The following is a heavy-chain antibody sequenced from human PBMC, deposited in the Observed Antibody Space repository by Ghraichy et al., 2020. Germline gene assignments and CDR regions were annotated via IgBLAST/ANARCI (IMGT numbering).Heavy chain of an antibody. CDR2: IYNSGST. D-gene: IGHD2-15*01. V-gene: IGHV4-30-4*01. J-gene: IGHJ2*01. Sequence: SETLSLTCTVSGGSISSGDYYWSWIRQPPGKGLEWIGYIYNSGSTYYNPSLKSRVTISVDKSKNQFSLKLSSVTTADTAVYYCARLSLLEVDVVVVVAANYWYFDLWGRGTLVTVSS. CDR3: ARLSLLEVDVVVVVAANYWYFDL. CDR1: GGSISSGDYY.